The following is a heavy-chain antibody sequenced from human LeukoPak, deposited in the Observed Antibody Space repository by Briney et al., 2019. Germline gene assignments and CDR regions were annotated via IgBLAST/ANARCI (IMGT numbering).Heavy chain of an antibody. J-gene: IGHJ2*01. CDR2: IHYRGTS. Sequence: SETLSLTCTVSGGSLSGFYWSWIRHPPGKRLQWIGYIHYRGTSDSDSSLQSRVSMSVDTAKNQFSLRLTSVTASDTAIYYCARRGPNSGSARGWNFDLWSRGTLVTVSS. CDR1: GGSLSGFY. CDR3: ARRGPNSGSARGWNFDL. D-gene: IGHD6-19*01. V-gene: IGHV4-59*04.